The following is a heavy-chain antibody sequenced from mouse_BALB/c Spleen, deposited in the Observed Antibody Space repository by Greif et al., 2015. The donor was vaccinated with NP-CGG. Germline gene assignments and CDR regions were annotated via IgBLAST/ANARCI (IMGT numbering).Heavy chain of an antibody. Sequence: QVQLQQSGAELVKPGTSVKLSCKASGYNFTSYWINWVKLRSGQGLEWIGDIYPGSGSTNYNEKFKSKATLTVDTSSSTAYMQLSSLASEDSALYYCAREGLVTYYAMDYWGQGTSVTVSS. CDR3: AREGLVTYYAMDY. CDR1: GYNFTSYW. CDR2: IYPGSGST. D-gene: IGHD2-2*01. J-gene: IGHJ4*01. V-gene: IGHV1-55*01.